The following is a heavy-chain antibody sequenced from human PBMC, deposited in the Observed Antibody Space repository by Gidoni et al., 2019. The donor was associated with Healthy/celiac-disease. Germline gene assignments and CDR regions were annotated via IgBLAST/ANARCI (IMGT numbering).Heavy chain of an antibody. D-gene: IGHD6-19*01. CDR1: GGSISSYY. CDR3: ARDSSGWYY. CDR2: IYYSGST. V-gene: IGHV4-59*01. Sequence: QVQLQESGPGLVKPSETLSLTCTVSGGSISSYYWSWIRQPPGQGLEWIGYIYYSGSTNYNPSLKSRVTISVDTSKNQFSLKLSSVTAADTAVYYCARDSSGWYYWGQGTLVTVSS. J-gene: IGHJ4*02.